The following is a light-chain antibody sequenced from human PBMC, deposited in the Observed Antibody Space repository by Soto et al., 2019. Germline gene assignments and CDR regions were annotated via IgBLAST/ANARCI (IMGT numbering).Light chain of an antibody. CDR1: QSVSSNY. Sequence: EIVLTQSPGTLSLSPGERATLSCRASQSVSSNYLAWYQQKPGQAPRLLIYGASSRATGIPGRFRGSGSGTHFSLTISRLEPEDFAVYYCQQYGSSPGFGGGTRVEIK. J-gene: IGKJ4*01. V-gene: IGKV3-20*01. CDR2: GAS. CDR3: QQYGSSPG.